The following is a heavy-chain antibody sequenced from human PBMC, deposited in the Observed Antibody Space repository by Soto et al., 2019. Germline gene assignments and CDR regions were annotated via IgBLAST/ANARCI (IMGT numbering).Heavy chain of an antibody. V-gene: IGHV1-2*04. CDR3: ATHGYSYGNGGYYYYGMDV. D-gene: IGHD5-18*01. Sequence: ASVKVSCKASGYSFTGYYMHWGRQAPGQGLEWMGWINPNSGGTNYAQKFQGWVTMTRDTSISTAYMELNRLRSDDTAVYYCATHGYSYGNGGYYYYGMDVWGQGTTVTVSS. CDR2: INPNSGGT. CDR1: GYSFTGYY. J-gene: IGHJ6*02.